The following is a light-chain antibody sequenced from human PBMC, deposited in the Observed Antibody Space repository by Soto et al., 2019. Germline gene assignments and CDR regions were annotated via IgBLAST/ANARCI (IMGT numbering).Light chain of an antibody. CDR3: QRYDSLRT. CDR1: QSVRSNF. Sequence: EIVLTQSPGTLSLSPGERANLSCRASQSVRSNFLAWYQQKPGQAPRLLIYGASNRATGIPDRFSGSGSGTDFTLTIARLEAEDFAMYYCQRYDSLRTFGQGTKVEI. V-gene: IGKV3-20*01. CDR2: GAS. J-gene: IGKJ1*01.